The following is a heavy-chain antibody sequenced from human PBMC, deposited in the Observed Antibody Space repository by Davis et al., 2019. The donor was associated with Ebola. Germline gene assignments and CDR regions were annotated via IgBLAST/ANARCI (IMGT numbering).Heavy chain of an antibody. D-gene: IGHD3-3*01. J-gene: IGHJ5*02. CDR3: ARDLGATDPNWFDP. Sequence: GESLKISCAASGFTFSIQGMNWVRQAPGKGLEWISYISSAGSDIYYADSVKGRFTISRDNAKNSLYLQMNSLRAEDTAVYYCARDLGATDPNWFDPWGQGTLVTVSS. CDR1: GFTFSIQG. CDR2: ISSAGSDI. V-gene: IGHV3-48*01.